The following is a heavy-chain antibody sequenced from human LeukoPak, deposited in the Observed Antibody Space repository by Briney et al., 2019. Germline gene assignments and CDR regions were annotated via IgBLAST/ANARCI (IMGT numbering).Heavy chain of an antibody. J-gene: IGHJ6*03. CDR3: ASFTPYCSGGSCYRRAYYYYYMDV. CDR1: GGTFSSYA. Sequence: GASVKVSCKASGGTFSSYAISWVRQAPGQGLEWMGGIIPIFGTANYAQKFQGRVTITADESTSTAYMELSSLRSEDTAVYYCASFTPYCSGGSCYRRAYYYYYMDVWGKGTTVTISS. CDR2: IIPIFGTA. D-gene: IGHD2-15*01. V-gene: IGHV1-69*13.